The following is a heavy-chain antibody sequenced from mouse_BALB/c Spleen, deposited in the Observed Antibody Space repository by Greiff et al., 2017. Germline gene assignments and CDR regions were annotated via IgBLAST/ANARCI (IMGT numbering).Heavy chain of an antibody. V-gene: IGHV14-3*02. D-gene: IGHD1-1*01. Sequence: EVKLMESGAELVKPGASVKLSCTASGFTFKDTYMHWVKQRPEQGLEWIGRIDPANGNTKYDPKFQGKATITADTSSNTAYLQLSSLTSEDTAVYYCARASYYGSRNFDYWGQGTTLTVSA. J-gene: IGHJ2*01. CDR2: IDPANGNT. CDR3: ARASYYGSRNFDY. CDR1: GFTFKDTY.